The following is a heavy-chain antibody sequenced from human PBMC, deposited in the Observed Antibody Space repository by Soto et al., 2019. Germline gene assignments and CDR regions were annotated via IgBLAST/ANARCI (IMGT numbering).Heavy chain of an antibody. CDR3: ARGGVKYYYDSSGYPY. V-gene: IGHV3-48*04. CDR1: GFTFSSSA. CDR2: ISSSGSTI. Sequence: GGSLRLSCAASGFTFSSSAMHWVRQAPGKGLEWVSYISSSGSTIYYADSVKGRFTISRDNAKNSLYLQMNSLRAEDTAVYYCARGGVKYYYDSSGYPYWGQGTLVTVSS. J-gene: IGHJ4*02. D-gene: IGHD3-22*01.